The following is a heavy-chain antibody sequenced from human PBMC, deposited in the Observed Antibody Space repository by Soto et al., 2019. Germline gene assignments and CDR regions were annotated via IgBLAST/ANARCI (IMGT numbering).Heavy chain of an antibody. Sequence: SVKVSCKASGFTFTSSAVQWVRQARGQRLEWIGWIVVGSGNTNYAQKFQERVTSTRDMSTSTAYMELSSLRSEDTAVYYCAAVFYYYDSSGYIPPPYFDYWGQGTLVTVSS. J-gene: IGHJ4*02. CDR1: GFTFTSSA. CDR3: AAVFYYYDSSGYIPPPYFDY. CDR2: IVVGSGNT. D-gene: IGHD3-22*01. V-gene: IGHV1-58*01.